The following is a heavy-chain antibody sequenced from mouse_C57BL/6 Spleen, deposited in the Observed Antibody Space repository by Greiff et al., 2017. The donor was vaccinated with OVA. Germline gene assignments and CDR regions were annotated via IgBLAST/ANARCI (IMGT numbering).Heavy chain of an antibody. V-gene: IGHV6-3*01. Sequence: EVQLQESGGGLVQPGGSMKISCVASGFTFTNYWMNWVRQSPEKGLEWVAQIRLKSDNYATDHAESVKGRFTISRDDSKSSVYLQMNNLRAGDTGICYCTGPGDYWGQGTSVTVSS. CDR3: TGPGDY. J-gene: IGHJ4*01. CDR1: GFTFTNYW. CDR2: IRLKSDNYAT.